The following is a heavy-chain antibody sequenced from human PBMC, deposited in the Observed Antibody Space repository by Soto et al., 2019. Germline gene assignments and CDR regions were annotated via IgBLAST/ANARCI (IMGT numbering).Heavy chain of an antibody. V-gene: IGHV3-64D*06. D-gene: IGHD3-10*01. CDR1: GFTFSSYA. J-gene: IGHJ5*02. CDR2: ISSNGGST. Sequence: PGESLRPSCSASGFTFSSYAMHWVRQAPGKGLEYVSAISSNGGSTYYADSVKGRFTISRDNSKNTLYLQMSSLRAEDTAVYYCVKGPLPALLLNWFDPWGQGTLVTVSS. CDR3: VKGPLPALLLNWFDP.